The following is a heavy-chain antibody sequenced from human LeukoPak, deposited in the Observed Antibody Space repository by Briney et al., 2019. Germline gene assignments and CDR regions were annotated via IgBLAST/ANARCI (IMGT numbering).Heavy chain of an antibody. CDR3: ARISCTGNSCRPYSYYDMDV. Sequence: GRSLRLSCAASGFXFNTFGINWVRQAPGKGLEWVAVIWYDGSNKYYADSVKGRFTISRDNSKSTLYLQVNSLRVEDTAVYYCARISCTGNSCRPYSYYDMDVWGQGTTVTVSS. D-gene: IGHD2-15*01. V-gene: IGHV3-33*01. CDR2: IWYDGSNK. J-gene: IGHJ6*02. CDR1: GFXFNTFG.